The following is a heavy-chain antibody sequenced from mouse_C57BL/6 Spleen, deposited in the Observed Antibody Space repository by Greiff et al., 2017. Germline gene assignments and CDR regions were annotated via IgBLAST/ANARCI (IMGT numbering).Heavy chain of an antibody. V-gene: IGHV3-3*01. Sequence: EVQLQQSGPSLVRPSQTLSLTCTVTGFSINSDCYWIWIRQFPGNKLEYIGYTFYSGITYYNPSLESRTYITRDTSKNQFSLKLSSVTTEDTATDYCARAGGGYDGNAMDYWGQGTSVTVSS. CDR3: ARAGGGYDGNAMDY. J-gene: IGHJ4*01. CDR2: TFYSGIT. D-gene: IGHD2-2*01. CDR1: GFSINSDCY.